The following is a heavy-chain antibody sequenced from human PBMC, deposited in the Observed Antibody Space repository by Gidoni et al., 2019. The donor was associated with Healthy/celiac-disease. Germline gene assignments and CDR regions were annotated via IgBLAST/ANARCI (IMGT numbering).Heavy chain of an antibody. V-gene: IGHV3-23*01. CDR1: GVTVSSYA. CDR3: AKAHDFWSGYYISSGFDP. Sequence: EVQLLESGGGLVQPGGSLRLSCAASGVTVSSYAMSWVRQAPGKGLEWVSAISGSGGSTYYADSVKGRFTISRDNSKNTLYLQMNSLRAEDTAVYYCAKAHDFWSGYYISSGFDPWGQGTLVTVSS. CDR2: ISGSGGST. D-gene: IGHD3-3*01. J-gene: IGHJ5*02.